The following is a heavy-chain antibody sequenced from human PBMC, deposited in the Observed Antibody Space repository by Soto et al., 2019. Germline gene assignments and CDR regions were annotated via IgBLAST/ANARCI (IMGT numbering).Heavy chain of an antibody. V-gene: IGHV1-18*01. CDR1: GYTFTSYG. CDR3: ARDREWYCSSTSCYFIPFDY. CDR2: ISAYNGNT. J-gene: IGHJ4*02. D-gene: IGHD2-2*01. Sequence: ASVKVSCTASGYTFTSYGISWVRQAPGQGLEWMGWISAYNGNTNYAQKLQGRVTMTTDTSTSTAYMELRSLRSDDTAVYYCARDREWYCSSTSCYFIPFDYWGQGTLVTVSS.